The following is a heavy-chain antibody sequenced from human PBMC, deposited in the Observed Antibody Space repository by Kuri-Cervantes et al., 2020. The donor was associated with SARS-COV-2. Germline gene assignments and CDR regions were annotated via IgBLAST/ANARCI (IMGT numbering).Heavy chain of an antibody. CDR1: GDTFTRYY. Sequence: ASVKVSCKASGDTFTRYYMHWVRQAPGQGLEWMGIINPSGDSTSYAQKFQGRVTMTRDTSTSTVYMELSSLRSEDTTVYYCARSAEYQYYGMDVWGNGTTVTVSS. D-gene: IGHD6-25*01. V-gene: IGHV1-46*01. CDR3: ARSAEYQYYGMDV. J-gene: IGHJ6*04. CDR2: INPSGDST.